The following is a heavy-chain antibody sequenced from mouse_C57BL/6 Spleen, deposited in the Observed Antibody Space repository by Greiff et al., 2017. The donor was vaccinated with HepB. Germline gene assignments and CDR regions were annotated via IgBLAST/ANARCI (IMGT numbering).Heavy chain of an antibody. CDR3: AIEEFIPLPMDY. V-gene: IGHV1-74*01. J-gene: IGHJ4*01. Sequence: QVQLKQPGAELVKPGASVKVSCKASGYTFTSYWMHWVKQRPGQGLEWIGRIHPSDSDTNYNQKFKGKATLTVDKSSSTAYMQLSSLTSEDSAVYYCAIEEFIPLPMDYWGQGTSVTVSS. CDR2: IHPSDSDT. D-gene: IGHD1-1*01. CDR1: GYTFTSYW.